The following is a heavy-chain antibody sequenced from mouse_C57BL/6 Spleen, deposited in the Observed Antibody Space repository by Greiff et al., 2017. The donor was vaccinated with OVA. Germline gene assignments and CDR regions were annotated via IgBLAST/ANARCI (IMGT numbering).Heavy chain of an antibody. CDR2: ISDGGSYT. CDR1: GFTFSSYA. J-gene: IGHJ2*01. Sequence: EVKLVESGGGLVKPGGSLKLSCAASGFTFSSYAMSWVRQTPETRLEWVATISDGGSYTYYPDNVKGRFTISRDNAKNNLYLQMSHLKSEDTAMYYCARGGLTGCFDYWGQGTTLTVSS. CDR3: ARGGLTGCFDY. D-gene: IGHD4-1*01. V-gene: IGHV5-4*03.